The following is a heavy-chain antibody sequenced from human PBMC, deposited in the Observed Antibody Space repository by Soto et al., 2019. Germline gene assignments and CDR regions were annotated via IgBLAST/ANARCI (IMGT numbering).Heavy chain of an antibody. CDR1: GGTLSSYA. Sequence: SEKVGCRASGGTLSSYAISLVRQAPGQGLEWMGGIIPIFGTANYAQKFQGRVTITADESTSTAYMELSSLRSEDTAVYYCARAMRGITISNYYYYGVDVWGQGTTVTVSS. CDR2: IIPIFGTA. D-gene: IGHD3-9*01. V-gene: IGHV1-69*13. CDR3: ARAMRGITISNYYYYGVDV. J-gene: IGHJ6*02.